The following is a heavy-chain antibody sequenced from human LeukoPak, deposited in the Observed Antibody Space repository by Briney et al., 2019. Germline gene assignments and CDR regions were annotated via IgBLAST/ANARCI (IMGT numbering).Heavy chain of an antibody. CDR3: ARDALDYDCSSTSCYGGVDI. V-gene: IGHV4-4*07. Sequence: SETLSLTCTVSGGSISSYYWSWIRQPAGKGLEWIGRIYTSVSTNYNPSLKSRVTMSVDTSKNQFSLKLSSVTAADTAVYYCARDALDYDCSSTSCYGGVDIWGQGTMVTVSS. CDR1: GGSISSYY. D-gene: IGHD2-2*01. J-gene: IGHJ3*02. CDR2: IYTSVST.